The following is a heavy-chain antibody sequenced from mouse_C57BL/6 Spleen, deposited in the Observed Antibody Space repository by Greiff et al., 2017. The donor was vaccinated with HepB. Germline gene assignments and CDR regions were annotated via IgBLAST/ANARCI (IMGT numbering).Heavy chain of an antibody. D-gene: IGHD2-4*01. CDR2: IYPGNSDT. CDR3: TSPRIYYDYDDGAWFAY. Sequence: EVQLVESGTVLARPGASVKMSCKTSGYTFTSYWMHWVKQRPGQGLEWIGAIYPGNSDTSYNQKFKGKAKLTAVTSASTAYMELSSLTNEDSAVYYCTSPRIYYDYDDGAWFAYWGQGTLVTVSA. V-gene: IGHV1-5*01. J-gene: IGHJ3*01. CDR1: GYTFTSYW.